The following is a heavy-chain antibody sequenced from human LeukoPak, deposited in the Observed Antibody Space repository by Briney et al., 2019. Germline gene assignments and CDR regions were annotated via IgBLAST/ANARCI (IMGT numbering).Heavy chain of an antibody. CDR3: ASSYGDYEGTIYY. CDR2: MNPNSGNT. J-gene: IGHJ4*02. Sequence: ASVKVSCKASGYTFTSYDINWVRQATGQGLEWMGWMNPNSGNTGYAQKFQGRVTVTRNTSISTAYMELSSLRSEDTAVYYCASSYGDYEGTIYYWGQGTLVTVSS. D-gene: IGHD4-17*01. CDR1: GYTFTSYD. V-gene: IGHV1-8*02.